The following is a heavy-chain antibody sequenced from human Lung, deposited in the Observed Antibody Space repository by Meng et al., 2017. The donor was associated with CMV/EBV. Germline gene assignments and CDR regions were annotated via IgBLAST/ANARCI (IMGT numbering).Heavy chain of an antibody. J-gene: IGHJ4*02. CDR1: GVSISSNIR. V-gene: IGHV4-4*02. CDR3: ARGKQDAWELLAY. D-gene: IGHD1-26*01. CDR2: IDDSGST. Sequence: QVQLQGPGPGLGKPSGTLSLTCGVSGVSISSNIRWTWVRQPPGKGLEWIGDIDDSGSTNYNPSLNSRISISLDKSKNHFSLKVNSVTAADTAVYYCARGKQDAWELLAYWGQGALVTVSS.